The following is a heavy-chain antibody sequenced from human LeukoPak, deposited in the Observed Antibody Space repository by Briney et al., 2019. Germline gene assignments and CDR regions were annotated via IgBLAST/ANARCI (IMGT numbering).Heavy chain of an antibody. Sequence: SVKVSCKASGGTFNSYAFSWVRQAPGQGLEFMGRIIPIFGTINYAPKFQGRITITTDQSTRSVYMELRSLKSEDTAVYYCAGDERAAAGSVYSGPFDSWGQGTLVTVSA. D-gene: IGHD3-10*02. CDR2: IIPIFGTI. V-gene: IGHV1-69*05. CDR3: AGDERAAAGSVYSGPFDS. J-gene: IGHJ4*02. CDR1: GGTFNSYA.